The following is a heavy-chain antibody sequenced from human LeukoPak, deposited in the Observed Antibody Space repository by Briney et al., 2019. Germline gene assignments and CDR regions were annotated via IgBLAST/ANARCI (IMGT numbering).Heavy chain of an antibody. CDR2: IKQDGTEK. CDR1: GFTFSSNW. V-gene: IGHV3-7*01. Sequence: GGSLRLSCAASGFTFSSNWMSWVRQAPGKGLEWVANIKQDGTEKYYVDSVKGRFTISRDNAKTSVYLQMNSLRAEDTAVYYCARIERATTLDYWGQGTRVTVSS. J-gene: IGHJ4*02. CDR3: ARIERATTLDY. D-gene: IGHD5-24*01.